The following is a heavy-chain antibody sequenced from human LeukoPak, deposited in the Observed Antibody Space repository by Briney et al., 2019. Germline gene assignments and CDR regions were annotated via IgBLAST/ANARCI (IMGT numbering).Heavy chain of an antibody. J-gene: IGHJ6*03. V-gene: IGHV1-2*02. CDR3: ARAKKYCSSTSCRHYYYYYYMDV. CDR2: INPNSGGT. Sequence: ASVKVSCKASGYTFTGYYMHGVRQAPGQGLEWMGWINPNSGGTNYAQKFQGRVTMTRDTSISTAYMELSRLRSDDTAVYYCARAKKYCSSTSCRHYYYYYYMDVWGKGTTVTVSS. CDR1: GYTFTGYY. D-gene: IGHD2-2*01.